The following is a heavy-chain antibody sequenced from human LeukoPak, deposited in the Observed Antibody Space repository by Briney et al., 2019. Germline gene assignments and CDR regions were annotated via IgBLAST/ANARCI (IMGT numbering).Heavy chain of an antibody. CDR2: IKGDGSST. CDR1: GFTFSSYW. V-gene: IGHV3-74*01. D-gene: IGHD5-18*01. J-gene: IGHJ4*02. CDR3: ARDGYSFGHDFDY. Sequence: GGSLRLSCAASGFTFSSYWMHWVRHTPGKGPVWVSRIKGDGSSTSYADSVKGRFTISRDNAKNTLYLQMNSLRAEDTAVYYCARDGYSFGHDFDYWGQGTLVTVSS.